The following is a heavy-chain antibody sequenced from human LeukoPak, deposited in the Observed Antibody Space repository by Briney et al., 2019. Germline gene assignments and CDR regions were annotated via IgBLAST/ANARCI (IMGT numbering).Heavy chain of an antibody. D-gene: IGHD3-22*01. V-gene: IGHV4-34*01. Sequence: KPSETLSLTCAVYGGSFSGYYWSWIRQPPGKGLEWIGEINHSGSTNYNPSLKSRVTISVDTSKNQFSLKLSSVTAADTAVYYCARLHYYYDSSGYYSGAGFDYWGQGTLVTVSS. CDR1: GGSFSGYY. CDR2: INHSGST. CDR3: ARLHYYYDSSGYYSGAGFDY. J-gene: IGHJ4*02.